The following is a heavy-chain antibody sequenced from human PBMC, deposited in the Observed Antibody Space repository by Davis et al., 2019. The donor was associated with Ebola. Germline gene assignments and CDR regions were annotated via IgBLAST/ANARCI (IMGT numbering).Heavy chain of an antibody. CDR2: IKSDGSIT. CDR1: GITFSGSS. V-gene: IGHV3-74*01. CDR3: ARDVYPMDV. D-gene: IGHD5/OR15-5a*01. Sequence: GGSLKISSAAPGITFSGSSINWVRPTPGEGLVWVSRIKSDGSITTYADSVKGRFTISRDNAKNTLYLQMNSLRAEDTAVYYCARDVYPMDVWGQGTTVTVSS. J-gene: IGHJ6*02.